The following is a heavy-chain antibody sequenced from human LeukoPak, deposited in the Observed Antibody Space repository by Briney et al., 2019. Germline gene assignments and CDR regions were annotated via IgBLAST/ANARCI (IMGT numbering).Heavy chain of an antibody. CDR1: GFTFGDYA. V-gene: IGHV3-49*03. CDR3: TRGDRSIKGDAFDI. J-gene: IGHJ3*02. Sequence: QPGRSLSLSCTASGFTFGDYAMSWFRQAPGKGLEWVGFIRSKAYGGTTEYAASVKGRFTISRDDSKSIAYLQMNSLKTEDTAVYYCTRGDRSIKGDAFDIWGQGTMVTVSS. CDR2: IRSKAYGGTT.